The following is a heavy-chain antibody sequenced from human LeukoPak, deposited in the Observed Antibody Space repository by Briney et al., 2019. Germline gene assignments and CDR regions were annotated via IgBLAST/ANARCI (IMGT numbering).Heavy chain of an antibody. CDR1: GYTFTGYY. CDR3: ARVLRYCSGGSCLHYDY. V-gene: IGHV1-2*02. D-gene: IGHD2-15*01. J-gene: IGHJ4*02. Sequence: ASVKVSCKASGYTFTGYYMHWVRQAPGQGLEWMGWINPNSGGTNYAQKFQGRVTMTRDTSISTAYMELSRLRSDDTAVYYCARVLRYCSGGSCLHYDYWGQGTLVTVSS. CDR2: INPNSGGT.